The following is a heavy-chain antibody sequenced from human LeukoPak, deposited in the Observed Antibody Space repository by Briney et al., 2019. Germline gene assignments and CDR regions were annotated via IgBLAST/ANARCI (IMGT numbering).Heavy chain of an antibody. V-gene: IGHV3-9*01. CDR2: ITWNSRSV. D-gene: IGHD3-22*01. CDR1: GFTFEDYA. Sequence: GGSLRLSCAASGFTFEDYAIHWVRQVPGKGLDWVAGITWNSRSVDFADSVKGRFIISRYNAKKLVYLQMNSLRPQDTAIYYCAKTNDGSGFLNDAFDVWGQGTMVTVSS. J-gene: IGHJ3*01. CDR3: AKTNDGSGFLNDAFDV.